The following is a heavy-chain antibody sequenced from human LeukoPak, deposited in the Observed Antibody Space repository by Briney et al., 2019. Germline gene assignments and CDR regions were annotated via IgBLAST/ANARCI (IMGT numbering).Heavy chain of an antibody. CDR2: ISSDGRTT. J-gene: IGHJ4*02. CDR3: AGDDSSGIDY. V-gene: IGHV3-74*03. Sequence: GGSLRLSCAASGFTFSRYWMYWVRQVPGKGLVSVSRISSDGRTTTYADSVKGRFTVSRGNAKNTLYLQMNSLRAEDTAVYHCAGDDSSGIDYWGQGTLVTVSS. D-gene: IGHD6-19*01. CDR1: GFTFSRYW.